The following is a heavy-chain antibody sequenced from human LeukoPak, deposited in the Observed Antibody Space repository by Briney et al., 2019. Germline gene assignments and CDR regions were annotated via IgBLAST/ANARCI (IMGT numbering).Heavy chain of an antibody. Sequence: QPGGSLRLSCATSGFTFSNYGMHWVRQAPGKGLVWVSRINSDGINTSYADSVKGRFTIPRDNAKNTLNLQMNSLRAEDTAVYYCARDLGQYYDTSDNWFDPWGQGTLVTVSS. CDR2: INSDGINT. CDR3: ARDLGQYYDTSDNWFDP. D-gene: IGHD3-22*01. J-gene: IGHJ5*02. CDR1: GFTFSNYG. V-gene: IGHV3-74*01.